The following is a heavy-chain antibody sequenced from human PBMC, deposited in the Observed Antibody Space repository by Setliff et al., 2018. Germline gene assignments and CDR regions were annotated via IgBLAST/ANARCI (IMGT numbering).Heavy chain of an antibody. Sequence: SVKVSCKASGGPLNSYSFSWVRQAPGQGLEWMGRIIPVLDITRYSQKFQGRVTITADKSTGIIYLELTSLRSDETAVYYCSRHPPPPNYFDIGALDSWGQGTLVTVSS. CDR1: GGPLNSYS. CDR2: IIPVLDIT. D-gene: IGHD3-22*01. J-gene: IGHJ4*02. V-gene: IGHV1-69*02. CDR3: SRHPPPPNYFDIGALDS.